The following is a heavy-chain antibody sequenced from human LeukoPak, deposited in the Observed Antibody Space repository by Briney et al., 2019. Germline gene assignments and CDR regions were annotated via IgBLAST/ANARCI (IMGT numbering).Heavy chain of an antibody. CDR2: INPNSGGT. V-gene: IGHV1-2*02. D-gene: IGHD5-18*01. Sequence: ASVKVSCKASGYTFTGYYMHWVRQAPGQGLEWMGWINPNSGGTNYAQKFQGRVTMTRDTSISTAYMELSRLRSDDTAVYYCVRELDVDTTGVGLYYYYYYGMDVWGQGTTVTVSS. J-gene: IGHJ6*02. CDR1: GYTFTGYY. CDR3: VRELDVDTTGVGLYYYYYYGMDV.